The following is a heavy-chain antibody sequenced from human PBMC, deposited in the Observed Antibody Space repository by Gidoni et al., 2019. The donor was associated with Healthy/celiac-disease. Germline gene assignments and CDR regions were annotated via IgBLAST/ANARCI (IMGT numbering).Heavy chain of an antibody. CDR3: ARLSQLNAFDI. J-gene: IGHJ3*02. Sequence: QVQLVQSGAEVKKPGASVKVSCKASGYTFTGYYMHWVRQAPGQGLEWMGWINPNSGGTNYAQKCQGRVTMTRDTSISTAYMELSRLRSDDTAVYYCARLSQLNAFDIWGQGTMVTVSS. V-gene: IGHV1-2*02. CDR1: GYTFTGYY. D-gene: IGHD1-1*01. CDR2: INPNSGGT.